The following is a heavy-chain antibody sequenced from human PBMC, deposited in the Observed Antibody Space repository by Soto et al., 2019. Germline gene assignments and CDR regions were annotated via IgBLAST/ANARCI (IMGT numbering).Heavy chain of an antibody. CDR2: INHSGST. D-gene: IGHD2-15*01. Sequence: SETLDLTCAVYGGTFSGYYGSWIRQPPGKGLEWIGEINHSGSTNYNPSLKSRVTISVDTSKNQFSLKLSSVTAADTAVYYCARVPKGYCSGGSCYSLGYYYYMDVWGKGTTVTVSS. CDR3: ARVPKGYCSGGSCYSLGYYYYMDV. V-gene: IGHV4-34*01. J-gene: IGHJ6*03. CDR1: GGTFSGYY.